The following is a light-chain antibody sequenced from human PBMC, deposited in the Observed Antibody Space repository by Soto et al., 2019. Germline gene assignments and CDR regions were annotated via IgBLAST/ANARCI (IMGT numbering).Light chain of an antibody. J-gene: IGKJ1*01. CDR2: KAS. Sequence: IQMTQSPSSLSASVGDRVTITCRASQTISRYLNWYQQKPGQAPNLLIYKASTLESGVPSRFSGSGSGTEFTLTVSSLQPDDFATYYCHQYHNFPRTFGQGTKVDIK. V-gene: IGKV1-5*03. CDR3: HQYHNFPRT. CDR1: QTISRY.